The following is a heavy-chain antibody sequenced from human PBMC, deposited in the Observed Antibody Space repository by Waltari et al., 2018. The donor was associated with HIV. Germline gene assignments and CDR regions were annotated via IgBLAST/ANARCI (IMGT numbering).Heavy chain of an antibody. CDR1: AFSFSDYF. V-gene: IGHV3-30-3*01. Sequence: VQLVESGGGVVQPGRSLRLSCVHSAFSFSDYFLHWVRQAPGKGREWVVVTSFDGRNKFYADSLKGRFTVSRDTSKNTVFLHMDSLGPDDTAVYYWATSPYLSRGARFDYWGQGTLVIVSS. CDR2: TSFDGRNK. D-gene: IGHD1-26*01. CDR3: ATSPYLSRGARFDY. J-gene: IGHJ4*02.